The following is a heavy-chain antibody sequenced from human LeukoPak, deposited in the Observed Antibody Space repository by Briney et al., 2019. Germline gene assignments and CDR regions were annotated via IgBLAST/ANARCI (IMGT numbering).Heavy chain of an antibody. D-gene: IGHD4-17*01. Sequence: PSETLSLTCTVSGGSISSGDYYWSWIRQPPGKGLEWIGYIYHSGSTYYNPSLKSRLTMSVDTSKNQFSLKLSSVTAADTAVYYCARGTVTTLIDYWGQGTLVTVSS. CDR3: ARGTVTTLIDY. J-gene: IGHJ4*02. V-gene: IGHV4-30-4*01. CDR1: GGSISSGDYY. CDR2: IYHSGST.